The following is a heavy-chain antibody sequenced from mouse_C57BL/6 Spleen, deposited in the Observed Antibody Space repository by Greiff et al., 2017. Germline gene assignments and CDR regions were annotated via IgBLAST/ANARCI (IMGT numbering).Heavy chain of an antibody. CDR2: ISNLAYSI. D-gene: IGHD2-4*01. V-gene: IGHV5-15*01. Sequence: EVMLVESGGGLVQPGGSLKLSCAASGFTFSDYGMAWVRQAPRKGPEWVAFISNLAYSIYYADTVTGRFTISRENAKNTLYLEMSSLRSEDTAMYYCARQGDYGAFDVWGTGTTVTVSS. CDR1: GFTFSDYG. J-gene: IGHJ1*03. CDR3: ARQGDYGAFDV.